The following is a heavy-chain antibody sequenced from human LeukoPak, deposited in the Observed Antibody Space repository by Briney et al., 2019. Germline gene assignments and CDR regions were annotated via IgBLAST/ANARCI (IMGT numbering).Heavy chain of an antibody. V-gene: IGHV3-7*01. Sequence: GGPLRLSCAASGFTFTTYWMTWVRQAPGKGLEWVAKIKQDGGEKYYVDSVKGRFTISRDNAKNSLSLQMNSLRAEDTAVYYCARDQGYCTSATCRGDAFDVWGQGSMVSVSS. CDR2: IKQDGGEK. CDR1: GFTFTTYW. D-gene: IGHD2-2*01. CDR3: ARDQGYCTSATCRGDAFDV. J-gene: IGHJ3*01.